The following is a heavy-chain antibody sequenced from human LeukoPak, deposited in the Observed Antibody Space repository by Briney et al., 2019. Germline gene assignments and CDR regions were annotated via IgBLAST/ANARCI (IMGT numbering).Heavy chain of an antibody. Sequence: SETLSLTCNVSGDSISKSRHFWAWIRQSPGRGLEWIGYIYNSGSTYYNPSLKSRVTISVDTSKNQFSLKLSSVTAADTAVYYCARVTVGAKYYYYYYMDVWGKGTTVTISS. D-gene: IGHD1-26*01. CDR2: IYNSGST. J-gene: IGHJ6*03. CDR1: GDSISKSRHF. V-gene: IGHV4-39*07. CDR3: ARVTVGAKYYYYYYMDV.